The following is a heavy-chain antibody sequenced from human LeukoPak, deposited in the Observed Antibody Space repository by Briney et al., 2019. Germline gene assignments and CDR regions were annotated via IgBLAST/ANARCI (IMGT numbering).Heavy chain of an antibody. CDR2: ISGSGGST. D-gene: IGHD6-19*01. V-gene: IGHV3-23*01. CDR3: AKMREQWLARDLLWFDP. CDR1: GFTFSSYG. Sequence: TGGSLRLSCAASGFTFSSYGMSWVRQAPGKGLEWVSAISGSGGSTYYADSVKGRFTISRDNSKNTLYLQMNSLGAEDTAVYYCAKMREQWLARDLLWFDPWGQGTLVTVSS. J-gene: IGHJ5*02.